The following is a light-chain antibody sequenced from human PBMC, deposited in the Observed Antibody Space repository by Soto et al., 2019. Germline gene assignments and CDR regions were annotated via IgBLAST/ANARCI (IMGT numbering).Light chain of an antibody. J-gene: IGKJ2*01. V-gene: IGKV3-20*01. CDR2: DAS. CDR3: QQYGSSPRYT. CDR1: QSVSNNF. Sequence: EIVLTQSPGTLSLSPGERATLSCRASQSVSNNFLAWYQQKPGQPPRLLISDASSRATGIPDRFRGSGSGTDFTLTISRLEPEDFAVFYCQQYGSSPRYTFGQGTKLEIK.